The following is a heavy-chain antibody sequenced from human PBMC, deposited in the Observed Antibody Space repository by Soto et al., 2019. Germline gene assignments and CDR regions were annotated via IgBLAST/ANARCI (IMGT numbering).Heavy chain of an antibody. J-gene: IGHJ6*02. CDR1: GFTFSNAW. Sequence: GGSLRLSCAASGFTFSNAWMNWVRQAPGKGLEWVGRIKSKTDGGTTDYAAPVKGRFTISRDDSKNTLYLQMNSLKTEDTAVYYCTTYMTTVTRRTDSHEEDYYYYGMDVWGQGTTVTVSS. V-gene: IGHV3-15*07. D-gene: IGHD4-4*01. CDR2: IKSKTDGGTT. CDR3: TTYMTTVTRRTDSHEEDYYYYGMDV.